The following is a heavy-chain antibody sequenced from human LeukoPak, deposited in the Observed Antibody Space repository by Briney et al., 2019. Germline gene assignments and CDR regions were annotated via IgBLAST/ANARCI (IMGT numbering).Heavy chain of an antibody. D-gene: IGHD4-17*01. CDR3: TTAMTTVTTEGGY. CDR2: ISNSGGRT. V-gene: IGHV3-23*01. CDR1: GFTFSSYA. J-gene: IGHJ4*02. Sequence: GGSLRLSCAASGFTFSSYAMSWVRQAPGKGLEWVSSISNSGGRTFYTDPVKGRFTISRDNSKITLYLQMNSLRAEDTAVYYCTTAMTTVTTEGGYWGQGTLVTVSS.